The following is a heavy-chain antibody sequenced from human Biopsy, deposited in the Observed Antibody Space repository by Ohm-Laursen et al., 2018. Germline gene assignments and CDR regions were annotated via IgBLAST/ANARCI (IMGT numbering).Heavy chain of an antibody. Sequence: ASVKVSCKASGYTFTGQYFHWVRQVPGQGLEWMGWINPHSGTTKFAQDFQGRVTMTRDTSITTAHMELRRLRSDDTAVYYCAKGQDLRGGAEYFQHWGQGALVTVSS. D-gene: IGHD2-15*01. J-gene: IGHJ1*01. V-gene: IGHV1-2*02. CDR3: AKGQDLRGGAEYFQH. CDR1: GYTFTGQY. CDR2: INPHSGTT.